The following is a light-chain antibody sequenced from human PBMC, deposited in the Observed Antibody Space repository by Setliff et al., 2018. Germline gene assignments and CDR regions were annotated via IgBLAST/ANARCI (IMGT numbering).Light chain of an antibody. V-gene: IGLV2-14*03. J-gene: IGLJ1*01. CDR3: SPYITSSTPPHV. Sequence: QSVLTQAASVSGSPGQSITISCTGTSSDIGVYNYVSWYQQHPGKAPKLMIYDVSRRPSGVSNRFSGSKSGNTASLTISGLQPEDEADYYCSPYITSSTPPHVFGAGTKVTVL. CDR2: DVS. CDR1: SSDIGVYNY.